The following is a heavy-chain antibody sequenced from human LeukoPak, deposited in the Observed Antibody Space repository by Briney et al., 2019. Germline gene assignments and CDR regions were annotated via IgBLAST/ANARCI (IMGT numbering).Heavy chain of an antibody. CDR1: GYTFTGYY. Sequence: ASVKVSCKASGYTFTGYYMHWVRQAPGQGLEWMGWINPNSGGTNYAQKFQGRVTMTRDTSISTAYMELSRLRSDDTAVYYCARAPRRSYYYYMDVWGKGTTVTVSS. J-gene: IGHJ6*03. V-gene: IGHV1-2*02. CDR2: INPNSGGT. CDR3: ARAPRRSYYYYMDV.